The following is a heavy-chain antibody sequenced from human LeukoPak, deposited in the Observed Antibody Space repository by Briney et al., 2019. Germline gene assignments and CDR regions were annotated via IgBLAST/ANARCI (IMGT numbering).Heavy chain of an antibody. CDR1: GVSISSYY. CDR3: ARGPYYFDY. V-gene: IGHV4-59*01. Sequence: SETLSLACTVSGVSISSYYWSWIRQPPGKGLEWIGYISYSGSTNYNASLKSRVTISLDTSKEQFSLKLSSVTAADTAVYFCARGPYYFDYWGQGTLVTVSS. CDR2: ISYSGST. J-gene: IGHJ4*02.